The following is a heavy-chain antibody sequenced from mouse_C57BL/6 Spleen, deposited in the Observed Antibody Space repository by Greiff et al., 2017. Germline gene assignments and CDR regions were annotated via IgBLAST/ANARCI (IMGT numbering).Heavy chain of an antibody. V-gene: IGHV1-55*01. Sequence: QVQLQQPGAELVKPGASVKMSCKASGYTFTSYWITWVKQRPGQGLEWIGDIYPGSGSTNYNEKFKSKATLTVDTSSSTAYMQLSSLTSEDSAVYYCARWGGYPYYFDYWGQGTTLTVSS. CDR2: IYPGSGST. D-gene: IGHD2-2*01. CDR3: ARWGGYPYYFDY. J-gene: IGHJ2*01. CDR1: GYTFTSYW.